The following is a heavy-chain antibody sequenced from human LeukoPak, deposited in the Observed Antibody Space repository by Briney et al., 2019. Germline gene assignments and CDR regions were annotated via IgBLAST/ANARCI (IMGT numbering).Heavy chain of an antibody. Sequence: GGSLRLSCAASGFTVSSNYMSWVRQAPGKGLEWVANIKQDGSEKYYVDSVKGRFTISRDNAKNSLYLQMNSLRAEDTAVYYCARTALAGLLWFGELAPYYFDYWGQGTLVTVSS. CDR3: ARTALAGLLWFGELAPYYFDY. V-gene: IGHV3-7*01. J-gene: IGHJ4*02. CDR1: GFTVSSNY. CDR2: IKQDGSEK. D-gene: IGHD3-10*01.